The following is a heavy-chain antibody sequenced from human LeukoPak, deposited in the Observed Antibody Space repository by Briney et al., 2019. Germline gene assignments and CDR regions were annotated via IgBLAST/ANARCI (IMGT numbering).Heavy chain of an antibody. CDR1: GFSFSSYA. CDR3: TTEPLIAVAGTY. V-gene: IGHV3-15*01. CDR2: IKTKTDGGTT. Sequence: GGSLRLSCAASGFSFSSYAMSWVRQAPGKGLEWVGRIKTKTDGGTTDYAAPVKDRFTISRDDSKNTLYLQMNSLKTEDTAVYYCTTEPLIAVAGTYWGQGTLVTVSS. D-gene: IGHD6-19*01. J-gene: IGHJ4*02.